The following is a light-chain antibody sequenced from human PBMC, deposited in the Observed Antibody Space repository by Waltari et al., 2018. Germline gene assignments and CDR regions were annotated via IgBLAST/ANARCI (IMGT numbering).Light chain of an antibody. V-gene: IGLV2-23*02. CDR3: CSYAGTSTLI. J-gene: IGLJ2*01. CDR1: NSDVGNYNY. Sequence: QSALTQPPSASGSPGQSITMSCTGTNSDVGNYNYVSWYQHHPGTAPKVIIFGVSKRPSGVSDRFSGSKSGNTASLTISGLQTEDEADYYCCSYAGTSTLIFGGGTKLTVL. CDR2: GVS.